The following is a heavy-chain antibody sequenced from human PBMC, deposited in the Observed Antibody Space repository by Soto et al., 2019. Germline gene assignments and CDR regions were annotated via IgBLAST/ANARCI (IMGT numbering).Heavy chain of an antibody. CDR3: AREVSRGSFDP. J-gene: IGHJ5*02. CDR1: GGSISSYY. Sequence: PSETLSLTCTVSGGSISSYYWSWIRQPPGKGLEWIGYIYYSGSTYYNPSLKSRVTISVDTSKNQFSLKLSSVTAADTAVYYCAREVSRGSFDPWGQGTLVTVSS. D-gene: IGHD3-10*01. CDR2: IYYSGST. V-gene: IGHV4-59*12.